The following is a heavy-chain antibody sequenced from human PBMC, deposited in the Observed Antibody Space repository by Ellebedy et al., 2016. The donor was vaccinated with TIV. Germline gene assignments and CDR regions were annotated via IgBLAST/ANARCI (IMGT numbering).Heavy chain of an antibody. D-gene: IGHD4-17*01. CDR1: RFSFSSYW. CDR2: IYVDGSKK. Sequence: GESLKISCAASRFSFSSYWMSWVRQAPGKGLEWVANIYVDGSKKNYVEPVKGRFTISRDNAKNSLYLQMNSLRVDDTAVYYCARDGAYGDYSPGYYGMDVWGQGTTVIVSS. J-gene: IGHJ6*02. CDR3: ARDGAYGDYSPGYYGMDV. V-gene: IGHV3-7*03.